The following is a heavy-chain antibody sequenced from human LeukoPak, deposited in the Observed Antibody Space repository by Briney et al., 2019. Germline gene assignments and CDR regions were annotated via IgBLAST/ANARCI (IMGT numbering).Heavy chain of an antibody. CDR3: ARVAPPWYYYGMDV. CDR2: IGTAGDT. CDR1: GFTFSSYD. J-gene: IGHJ6*02. V-gene: IGHV3-13*04. Sequence: PGGSLRLSCAASGFTFSSYDMHWVRQATGKGLEWVSAIGTAGDTYYPGSVKGRFTISRENAKNSLYLQMNSLRAGDTAVYYCARVAPPWYYYGMDVWGQGTSVTVSS.